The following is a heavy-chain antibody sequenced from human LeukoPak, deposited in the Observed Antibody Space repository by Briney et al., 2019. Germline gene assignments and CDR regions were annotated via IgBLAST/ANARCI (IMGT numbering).Heavy chain of an antibody. CDR3: ARVYDYGKFDF. CDR2: IHYTVIT. CDR1: GASISSHY. V-gene: IGHV4-59*11. D-gene: IGHD4/OR15-4a*01. Sequence: SETLSLTCTVSGASISSHYWSWIRQPPGGGLEWIGYIHYTVITSFDPSLKSRLTMSIDTSKSQFSLNLNSVTAADTAVYYCARVYDYGKFDFWGPGAPLTVSS. J-gene: IGHJ4*02.